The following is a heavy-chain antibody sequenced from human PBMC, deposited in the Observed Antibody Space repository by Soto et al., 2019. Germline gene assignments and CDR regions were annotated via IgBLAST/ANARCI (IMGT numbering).Heavy chain of an antibody. J-gene: IGHJ4*02. D-gene: IGHD3-22*01. CDR1: GSTVSRSS. V-gene: IGHV3-53*01. Sequence: EVQLVESGGGLIQPGGSLRVSCAASGSTVSRSSMSWVRQAPGKGLEWVSVIYSGGSTNYADSVKGRFTISRDNSKNTLYLQMNSLRVEDTAVYYCARDTYYYASSGQPYWGQGTLVTVSS. CDR2: IYSGGST. CDR3: ARDTYYYASSGQPY.